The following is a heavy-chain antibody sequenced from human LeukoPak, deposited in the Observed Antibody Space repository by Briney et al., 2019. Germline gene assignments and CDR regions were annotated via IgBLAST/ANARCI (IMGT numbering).Heavy chain of an antibody. D-gene: IGHD6-6*01. CDR1: GVSFNGYY. CDR2: ISKSGST. Sequence: PSETLSLTCAIYGVSFNGYYWSWLRQPPGKGLEWLGDISKSGSTNYNPSLKSRVTISVDTSKNQFSLKLNSVTAADTAVYYCARNSAYSTSSGINYWGQGTRVTVSS. V-gene: IGHV4-34*01. CDR3: ARNSAYSTSSGINY. J-gene: IGHJ4*02.